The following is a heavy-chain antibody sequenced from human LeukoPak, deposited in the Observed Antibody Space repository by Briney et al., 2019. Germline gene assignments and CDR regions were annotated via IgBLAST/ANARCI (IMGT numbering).Heavy chain of an antibody. V-gene: IGHV1-2*06. D-gene: IGHD2-2*01. CDR2: INPSSGDT. J-gene: IGHJ4*02. Sequence: ASVKVSCKASGYTFTGYHMHWVRQAPGQGLEWMGRINPSSGDTNYAQKFQGRVTMTRGTSISTAYMELSRLRSDDTAVYYCARDYCSSTSCLFDYWGQGTLVTVSS. CDR1: GYTFTGYH. CDR3: ARDYCSSTSCLFDY.